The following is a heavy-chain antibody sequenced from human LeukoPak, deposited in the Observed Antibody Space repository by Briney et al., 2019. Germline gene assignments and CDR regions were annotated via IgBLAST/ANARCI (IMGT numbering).Heavy chain of an antibody. J-gene: IGHJ4*02. V-gene: IGHV5-51*01. CDR1: GYSFTSYW. CDR3: ARPIQSKYQLPHY. CDR2: IYPGDSDT. Sequence: GESLKISCKGSGYSFTSYWIGWVRQMPGKGLVWMGIIYPGDSDTRYSPSFQGQVTISADKSISTAYLQWSSLKASDTAMYYCARPIQSKYQLPHYWGQGTLVTVSP. D-gene: IGHD2-2*01.